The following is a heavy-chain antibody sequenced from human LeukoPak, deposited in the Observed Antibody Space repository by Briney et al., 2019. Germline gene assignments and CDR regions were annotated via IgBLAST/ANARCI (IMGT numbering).Heavy chain of an antibody. CDR2: INHSGST. V-gene: IGHV4-34*01. J-gene: IGHJ4*02. CDR1: GGSFSGYY. D-gene: IGHD6-6*01. Sequence: PSETLSLTCAVYGGSFSGYYWSWIRQPPGKGLEWIGEINHSGSTYYNPSLKSRVTISVDTSKNQFSLKLSSVTAADTAVYYCARDLGIAARPFDYWGQGTLVTVSS. CDR3: ARDLGIAARPFDY.